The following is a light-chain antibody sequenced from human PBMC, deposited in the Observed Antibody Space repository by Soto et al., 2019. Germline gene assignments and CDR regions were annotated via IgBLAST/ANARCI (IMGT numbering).Light chain of an antibody. Sequence: EILMTQSPATLSLSPGERATLPCRASQSVYSNLAWYQQRPGQPPRLLIYGASSRATGIPARFSGSGSGTDFTLTISSLQSEDFAVYYCQQYNNWPPLYTFGQGTKLEI. CDR1: QSVYSN. J-gene: IGKJ2*01. V-gene: IGKV3-15*01. CDR2: GAS. CDR3: QQYNNWPPLYT.